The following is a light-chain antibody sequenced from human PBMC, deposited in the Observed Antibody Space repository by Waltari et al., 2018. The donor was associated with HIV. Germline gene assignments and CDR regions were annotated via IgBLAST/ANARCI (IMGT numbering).Light chain of an antibody. J-gene: IGLJ2*01. CDR1: SSDAGCSDH. CDR2: EVY. V-gene: IGLV2-14*01. CDR3: SSYTSSNTLV. Sequence: QPALTQTAPVPRSPGPSIPIPCPGTSSDAGCSDHVSWYQQHPGKAPKLVIYEVYNRPSGISHRFSGSKSGNTASLTISGLQAEDEADYFCSSYTSSNTLVFGGGTKVTVL.